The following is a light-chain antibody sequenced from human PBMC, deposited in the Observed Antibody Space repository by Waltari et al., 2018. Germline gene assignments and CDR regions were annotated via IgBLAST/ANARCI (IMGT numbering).Light chain of an antibody. Sequence: QSALTPPASVSGSPGQSITISCPGTRTDVGAYNYFSWYQQHPGKGPKLLIFDVSNRPSGVSNRFSGSKSGNTASLTISGLQAEDESDYYCCSFTSRSTWVFGGGTKLTVL. CDR3: CSFTSRSTWV. J-gene: IGLJ3*02. CDR1: RTDVGAYNY. V-gene: IGLV2-14*03. CDR2: DVS.